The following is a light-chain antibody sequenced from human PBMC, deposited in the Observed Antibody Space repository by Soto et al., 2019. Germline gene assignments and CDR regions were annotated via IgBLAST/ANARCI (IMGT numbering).Light chain of an antibody. CDR1: SSDVGAYNY. CDR3: SSYTSSSTYV. CDR2: DVS. J-gene: IGLJ1*01. V-gene: IGLV2-14*01. Sequence: QSVLTQPASVSGSPGQSIAISCTGTSSDVGAYNYVSWYQQHPGKAPKLMIYDVSNRSSGVSNRFSGSKSDNTASLTISGLQAEDEADYYCSSYTSSSTYVFGSGTKLTVL.